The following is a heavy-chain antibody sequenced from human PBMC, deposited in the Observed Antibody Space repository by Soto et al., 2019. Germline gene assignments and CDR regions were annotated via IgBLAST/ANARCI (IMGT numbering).Heavy chain of an antibody. CDR3: ARAKTLSGYDSLQYNWFDP. V-gene: IGHV1-18*04. CDR1: GYTFTSYG. J-gene: IGHJ5*02. D-gene: IGHD5-12*01. CDR2: ISAYNGNT. Sequence: GASVKVSCKASGYTFTSYGISWVRQAPGQGLEWMGWISAYNGNTNYAQKLQGRVTMTTDTSTSTAYMELRSLRSDDTAVYYCARAKTLSGYDSLQYNWFDPWGQGTLVTVSS.